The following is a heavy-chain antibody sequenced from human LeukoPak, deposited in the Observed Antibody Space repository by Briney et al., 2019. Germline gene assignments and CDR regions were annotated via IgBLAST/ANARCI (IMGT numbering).Heavy chain of an antibody. V-gene: IGHV3-72*01. CDR1: GFTFSNFA. Sequence: GGSLRLSWAASGFTFSNFAMNWVRQAPGKGLEWVGRIRNQANGRTTEYATSVRGRFIISRDDSQNSIYLQMNSLKTEDTAVYYCTRSPSSGSFVFDYWGQGTLVTVSS. D-gene: IGHD6-13*01. CDR2: IRNQANGRTT. J-gene: IGHJ4*02. CDR3: TRSPSSGSFVFDY.